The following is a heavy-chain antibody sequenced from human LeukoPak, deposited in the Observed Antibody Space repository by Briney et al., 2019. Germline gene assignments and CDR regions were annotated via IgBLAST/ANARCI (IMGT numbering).Heavy chain of an antibody. Sequence: GGSLRLSCAASGFTVSSNYMSWVRQAPGEGLEWVSGIGNGGSYTYYADFVKGRFTISRDNSKYTLFLQMNSLRAEDTAIYYCAKRATHGGPGYFDLWGRGTLVTVSS. D-gene: IGHD1-26*01. CDR2: IGNGGSYT. CDR3: AKRATHGGPGYFDL. CDR1: GFTVSSNY. V-gene: IGHV3-53*01. J-gene: IGHJ2*01.